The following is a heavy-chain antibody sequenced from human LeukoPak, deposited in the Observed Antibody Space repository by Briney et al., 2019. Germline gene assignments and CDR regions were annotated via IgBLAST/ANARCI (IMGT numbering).Heavy chain of an antibody. V-gene: IGHV3-23*01. CDR3: AKGVSGYYYADDAFDI. Sequence: PGGSLRLSCAASGFTFSSYGMSWVRQAPGKGLEWVSAISASGSSTYYADSVKGRFTISRDSSKNTLYLQMNSLRAEDTAIYYCAKGVSGYYYADDAFDIWGQGTMVTVSS. CDR2: ISASGSST. CDR1: GFTFSSYG. D-gene: IGHD3-22*01. J-gene: IGHJ3*02.